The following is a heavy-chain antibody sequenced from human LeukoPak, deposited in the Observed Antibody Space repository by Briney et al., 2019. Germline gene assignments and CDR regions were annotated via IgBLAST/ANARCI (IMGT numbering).Heavy chain of an antibody. J-gene: IGHJ4*02. CDR1: VGSISSYS. V-gene: IGHV4-4*07. Sequence: PLQTLSPTPTVSVGSISSYSWSWIRPPAARGQEWIGRIYTSGSTNYNPSLKSQVTMSVDTSKNQFSLKLGTVTAADTAVCYGERVYVVVNSYFDYWGQGTLVSVSS. D-gene: IGHD3-22*01. CDR2: IYTSGST. CDR3: ERVYVVVNSYFDY.